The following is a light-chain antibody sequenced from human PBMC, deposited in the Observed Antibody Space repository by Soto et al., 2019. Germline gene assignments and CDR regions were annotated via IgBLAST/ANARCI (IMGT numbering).Light chain of an antibody. Sequence: DLQMTQSPSTLSASVGDRVTITCRASQTINIWLAWYQQKPGKVPKLLIYKASTLERGVPSRFIGSGSGTDFTLTISSLQPDDFATYYCQQYSSDSNAFGQGTKVEIK. CDR2: KAS. CDR3: QQYSSDSNA. V-gene: IGKV1-5*03. CDR1: QTINIW. J-gene: IGKJ2*01.